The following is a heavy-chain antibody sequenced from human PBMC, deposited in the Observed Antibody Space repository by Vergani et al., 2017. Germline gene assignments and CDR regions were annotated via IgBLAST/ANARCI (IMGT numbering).Heavy chain of an antibody. CDR3: ARELRGTGIVGATTLDY. V-gene: IGHV1-18*01. CDR2: ISDYNGNT. CDR1: GYTFTSYG. Sequence: QVQLVQSGAEVKKPGASVKVSCKASGYTFTSYGISWVRQAPGQGLEWMGWISDYNGNTNYAQKLQGRVTMTTDTSTSTAYMGLRSLRSDDTAVYYCARELRGTGIVGATTLDYWGQGTLVTVSS. J-gene: IGHJ4*01. D-gene: IGHD1-26*01.